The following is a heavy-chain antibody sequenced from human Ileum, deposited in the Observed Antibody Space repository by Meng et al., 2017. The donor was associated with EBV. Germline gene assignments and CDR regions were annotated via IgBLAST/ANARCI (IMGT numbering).Heavy chain of an antibody. J-gene: IGHJ4*02. CDR3: AKANDYSLNS. CDR2: MHPSGST. CDR1: SDFISSSHW. V-gene: IGHV4-4*02. D-gene: IGHD4-11*01. Sequence: QLQRQAPGPGLVTTAASLSLTCPGSSDFISSSHWWTWVRQPPGKGLEWIGEMHPSGSTYYNPSLKSRVTISLDTFNNQFFLRLTSLTAADTAVYYCAKANDYSLNSWGQGTLVTVSS.